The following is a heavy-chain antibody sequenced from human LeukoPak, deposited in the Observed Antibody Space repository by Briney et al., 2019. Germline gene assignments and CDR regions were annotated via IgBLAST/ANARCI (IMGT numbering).Heavy chain of an antibody. V-gene: IGHV3-33*01. CDR2: IWYDGSNK. CDR3: ARGGVSGYYPYYFDY. Sequence: GRSLRLSCAASGFTFSSYGMHWVRQAPGKGLEWAAVIWYDGSNKYYADSVKGRFTISRDNSKNTLYLQMHSLRAEDTAVYYCARGGVSGYYPYYFDYWGQGTLVTVSS. J-gene: IGHJ4*02. D-gene: IGHD3-22*01. CDR1: GFTFSSYG.